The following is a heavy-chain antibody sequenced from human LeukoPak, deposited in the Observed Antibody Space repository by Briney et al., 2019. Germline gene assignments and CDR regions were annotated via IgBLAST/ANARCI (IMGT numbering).Heavy chain of an antibody. J-gene: IGHJ4*02. CDR2: ISGSGGST. Sequence: QPGGSLRLSCAASGFTFSSYAMSWVRQAPGKGLEWVSAISGSGGSTYYAGSVKGRFTISRDNSENTLYLQMNSLRAEDTAVYYCAKHGXDYXDXXXXFDYWGQGTLVTVS. CDR3: AKHGXDYXDXXXXFDY. D-gene: IGHD4-17*01. CDR1: GFTFSSYA. V-gene: IGHV3-23*01.